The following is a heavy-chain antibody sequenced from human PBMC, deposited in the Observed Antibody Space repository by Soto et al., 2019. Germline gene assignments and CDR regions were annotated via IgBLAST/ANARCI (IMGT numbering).Heavy chain of an antibody. J-gene: IGHJ4*02. CDR3: AKATPNGGWFNPFES. CDR2: LSGSGTST. D-gene: IGHD6-19*01. CDR1: VFSFVNYA. V-gene: IGHV3-23*01. Sequence: GGSLRLSCASSVFSFVNYAMNCVRHSPGKGLEWVSGLSGSGTSTYYADSVKGRFTISRDNSRDTLFLQMNSLTADDTAVYYCAKATPNGGWFNPFESWGQGALVNVSS.